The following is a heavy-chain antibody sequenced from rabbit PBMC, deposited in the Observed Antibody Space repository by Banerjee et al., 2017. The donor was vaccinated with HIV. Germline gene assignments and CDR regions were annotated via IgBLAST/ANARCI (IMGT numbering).Heavy chain of an antibody. J-gene: IGHJ3*01. CDR2: IYAGGSDST. CDR1: GFSVSNSYW. D-gene: IGHD4-1*01. Sequence: QSLEESGGDLVKPGASLTLTCTASGFSVSNSYWIYWVRQAPGKGLEWIACIYAGGSDSTYYASWAKGRFTISKTSSTTVTLQMTSLTAADTATYFCAKWGSGWEFGLWGQGTLVTVS. CDR3: AKWGSGWEFGL. V-gene: IGHV1S40*01.